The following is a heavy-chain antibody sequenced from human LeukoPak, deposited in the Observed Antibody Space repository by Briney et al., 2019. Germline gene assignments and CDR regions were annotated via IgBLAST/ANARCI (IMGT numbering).Heavy chain of an antibody. D-gene: IGHD1-26*01. CDR1: GFTFSSYS. V-gene: IGHV3-21*01. CDR3: ARDLLGISGSYTDY. Sequence: PGGSLRLSCAASGFTFSSYSMNWVRQAPGKGLEWVSSISSSSSYIYYADSVKGRFTISRDNAKNSLYLQMNSLRAEDTAVYYCARDLLGISGSYTDYWGQGTLVTVSS. CDR2: ISSSSSYI. J-gene: IGHJ4*02.